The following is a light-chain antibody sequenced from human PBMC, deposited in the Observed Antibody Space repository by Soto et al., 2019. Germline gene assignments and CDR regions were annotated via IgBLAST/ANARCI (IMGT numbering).Light chain of an antibody. CDR3: QSYDSSPI. V-gene: IGLV1-40*01. CDR1: SSNIGAGYA. J-gene: IGLJ1*01. Sequence: QSVLTQPPSVSGAPGQRVTLSCTGSSSNIGAGYAVHWYQQLPGTAPKLLIYANSNRPSGVPDRFSGSKSGTSASLAITGLQDEDEADYYCQSYDSSPIFGTGTKVTVL. CDR2: ANS.